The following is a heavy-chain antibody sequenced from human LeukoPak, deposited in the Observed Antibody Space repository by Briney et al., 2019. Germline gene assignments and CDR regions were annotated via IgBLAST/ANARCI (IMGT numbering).Heavy chain of an antibody. J-gene: IGHJ4*02. Sequence: ASVKVSCKATGYTFTSYGISWVRQAPGQGLEWMGWISAYNGNTNYAQKLQGRVTMTTDTSTSTAYMELRSLRSDDTAVYYCARVASDTFSFDYWGQGTLVTVSS. D-gene: IGHD2/OR15-2a*01. CDR2: ISAYNGNT. CDR1: GYTFTSYG. V-gene: IGHV1-18*01. CDR3: ARVASDTFSFDY.